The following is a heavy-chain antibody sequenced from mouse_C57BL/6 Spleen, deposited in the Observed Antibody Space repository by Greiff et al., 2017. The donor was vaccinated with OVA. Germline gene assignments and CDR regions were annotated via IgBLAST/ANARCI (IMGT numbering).Heavy chain of an antibody. D-gene: IGHD3-1*01. CDR3: ARGQGRALDY. Sequence: QVQLQQPGAELVMPGASVKLSCKASGYTFTSYWMHWVKQRPGQGLEWIGEIDPSDSYTNYNQKFKGKSTLTVDKSSSTAYMQLSSLTSEDSAVYYCARGQGRALDYWGQGTTLTVSS. J-gene: IGHJ2*01. CDR1: GYTFTSYW. CDR2: IDPSDSYT. V-gene: IGHV1-69*01.